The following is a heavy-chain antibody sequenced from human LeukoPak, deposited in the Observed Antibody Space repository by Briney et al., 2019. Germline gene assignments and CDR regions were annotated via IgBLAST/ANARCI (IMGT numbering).Heavy chain of an antibody. D-gene: IGHD1-1*01. V-gene: IGHV3-21*01. CDR2: ISSSSSYK. CDR1: GFTFSSYR. CDR3: ARAGFVEMATTFDY. J-gene: IGHJ4*02. Sequence: GGSLRLSCAASGFTFSSYRMNWVRQAPGKGLEWVSSISSSSSYKYYADSVRGRFTISRDNAKNTLYLQMNSLRAEDTAVYYCARAGFVEMATTFDYWGQGTLVTVSS.